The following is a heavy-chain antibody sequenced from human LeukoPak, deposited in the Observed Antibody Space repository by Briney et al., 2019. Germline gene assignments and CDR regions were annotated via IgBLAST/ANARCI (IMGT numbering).Heavy chain of an antibody. J-gene: IGHJ4*02. D-gene: IGHD3-3*01. CDR2: IGGSGGST. CDR3: AKPTIFGVVYY. CDR1: GFTFSSYA. V-gene: IGHV3-23*01. Sequence: PGVSLRLSCAASGFTFSSYAMSWVRQAPGKGLEWVSAIGGSGGSTYYADSVKGRFTISRDNSKNTLYLQMNSLRAEDTAVYYCAKPTIFGVVYYWGQGTLVTVSS.